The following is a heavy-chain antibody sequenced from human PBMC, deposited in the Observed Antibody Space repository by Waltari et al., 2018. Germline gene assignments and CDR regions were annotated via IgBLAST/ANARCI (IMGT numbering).Heavy chain of an antibody. CDR1: GGTFSRYA. V-gene: IGHV1-69*05. J-gene: IGHJ3*02. CDR3: AGGALVRGVISAFDI. D-gene: IGHD3-10*01. CDR2: IIPIFGTA. Sequence: QVQLVQSGAEVKKPGSSVKVSCKASGGTFSRYAITWVRRAPGQGLEWMGGIIPIFGTANYAQKFQGRVTITTDESTSTAYMELSSLRSEDTAVYYCAGGALVRGVISAFDIWGQGTMVTVSS.